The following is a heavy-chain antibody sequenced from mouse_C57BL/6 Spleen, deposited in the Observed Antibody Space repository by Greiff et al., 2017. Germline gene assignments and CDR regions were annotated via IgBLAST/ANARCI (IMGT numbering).Heavy chain of an antibody. CDR1: GYTFTSYG. CDR2: IYPRSGNT. D-gene: IGHD3-3*01. Sequence: QVQLQQSGAERAGKGGAVKLSCKASGYTFTSYGKSWVKQRNGKGIEWIGEIYPRSGNTYYNEKFKGKATLTADKSSSTAYMELRSLTSEDSAVYFCARGTLDYWGQGTTLTVSS. J-gene: IGHJ2*01. CDR3: ARGTLDY. V-gene: IGHV1-81*01.